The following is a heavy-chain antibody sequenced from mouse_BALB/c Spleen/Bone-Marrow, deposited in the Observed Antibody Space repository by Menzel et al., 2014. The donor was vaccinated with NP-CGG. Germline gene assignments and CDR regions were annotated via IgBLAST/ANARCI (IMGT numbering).Heavy chain of an antibody. CDR3: AREGGTTAHYYAMDY. CDR1: GFTFSSYA. D-gene: IGHD1-2*01. Sequence: EVKLQESGGGLVKPGGSLKLSCAASGFTFSSYAMSWVRQTPEKRLEWVASISSGGSTYYPDSVKGLFTISRDNARNILYLQMSSLRSEDTAMYYCAREGGTTAHYYAMDYWGQGTSVTVSS. CDR2: ISSGGST. J-gene: IGHJ4*01. V-gene: IGHV5-6-5*01.